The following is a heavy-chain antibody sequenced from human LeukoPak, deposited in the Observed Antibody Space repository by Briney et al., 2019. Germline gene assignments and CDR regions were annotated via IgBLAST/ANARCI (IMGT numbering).Heavy chain of an antibody. V-gene: IGHV1-46*03. CDR3: ARGRLCTNCYIPGIDY. Sequence: GASVKVSCKASGYTFTSYYMHWVRQGPGQGLEWMGIINPSGGSTSYAQKLQGRVTMTRDTSTSTVYVELSSLRSEDAAVYFCARGRLCTNCYIPGIDYWVWGTLVTVSS. J-gene: IGHJ4*02. CDR2: INPSGGST. D-gene: IGHD2-2*01. CDR1: GYTFTSYY.